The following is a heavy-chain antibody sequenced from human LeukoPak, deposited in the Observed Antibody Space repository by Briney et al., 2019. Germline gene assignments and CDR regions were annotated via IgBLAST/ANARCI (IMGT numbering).Heavy chain of an antibody. Sequence: GASVKVSCKASGYTFTDYDINWVRQAPGQGLEWMGWINTATGDTKYSQRFQNRVTITSDTSAATAYMELSSLSSEDSAVYYCARDYHLIFPNSVGGYYFDNWGQGALVTVSS. CDR2: INTATGDT. CDR1: GYTFTDYD. J-gene: IGHJ4*02. CDR3: ARDYHLIFPNSVGGYYFDN. V-gene: IGHV1-3*04. D-gene: IGHD3-3*02.